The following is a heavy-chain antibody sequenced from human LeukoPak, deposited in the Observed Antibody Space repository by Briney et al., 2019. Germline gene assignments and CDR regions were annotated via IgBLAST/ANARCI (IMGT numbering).Heavy chain of an antibody. D-gene: IGHD1-26*01. Sequence: SETLSLTCTVSGYSLTTNYYWAWIRQSPGTGLEWIGSVYHNGDTYYDPSLKSRVIISGDTSKNKFSLRLTSVTAADTAVYYCATPRSWELSDMAVWGKGTTVIVSS. J-gene: IGHJ6*03. V-gene: IGHV4-38-2*02. CDR1: GYSLTTNYY. CDR2: VYHNGDT. CDR3: ATPRSWELSDMAV.